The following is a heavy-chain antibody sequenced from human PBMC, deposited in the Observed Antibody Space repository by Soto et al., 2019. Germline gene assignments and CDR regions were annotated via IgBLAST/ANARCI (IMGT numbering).Heavy chain of an antibody. D-gene: IGHD3-22*01. Sequence: TLSLTCTVSGGSISSYYWSWIRQPPGKALEWLALIYWDDDKRYSPSLKSRLTISKDTSKSQVVLTMTNMDPVDTATYYCARIVAPGTMIPWGQGTMVTVSS. J-gene: IGHJ3*01. V-gene: IGHV2-5*08. CDR2: IYWDDDK. CDR1: GGSISSYYW. CDR3: ARIVAPGTMIP.